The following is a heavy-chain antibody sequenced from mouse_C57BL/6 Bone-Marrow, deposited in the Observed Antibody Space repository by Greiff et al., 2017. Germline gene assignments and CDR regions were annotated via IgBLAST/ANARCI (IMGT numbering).Heavy chain of an antibody. CDR2: IYPRSGNT. J-gene: IGHJ4*01. CDR1: GYTFTSYG. CDR3: ASWDYGNYAMDY. Sequence: VQLQESGAELARPGASVKLSCKASGYTFTSYGISWVKQRTGQGLEWIGEIYPRSGNTYYNEKVKGKATLTADKSSSTAYMELRSLTSEAYAVYFCASWDYGNYAMDYWGQGTSVTVSS. V-gene: IGHV1-81*01. D-gene: IGHD1-1*01.